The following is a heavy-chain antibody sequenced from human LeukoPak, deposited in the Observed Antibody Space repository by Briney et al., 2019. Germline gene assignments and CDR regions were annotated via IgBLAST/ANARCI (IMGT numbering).Heavy chain of an antibody. CDR3: ARDLYDSSGYYHEADY. Sequence: GASVKVSCKASGGTFSSYAISWVRQAPGQGLEWMGRIIPILGIANYAQKFQGRVTITADKSTSTAYMELSSLRSEVTAVYYCARDLYDSSGYYHEADYWGQGTLVTVSS. V-gene: IGHV1-69*04. D-gene: IGHD3-22*01. CDR1: GGTFSSYA. J-gene: IGHJ4*02. CDR2: IIPILGIA.